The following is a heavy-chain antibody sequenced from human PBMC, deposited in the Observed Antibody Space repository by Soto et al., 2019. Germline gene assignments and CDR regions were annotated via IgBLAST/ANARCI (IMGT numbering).Heavy chain of an antibody. J-gene: IGHJ4*02. V-gene: IGHV3-23*01. CDR3: AKGRTVDN. CDR1: GFTFSSYA. CDR2: IRGGGGST. D-gene: IGHD1-1*01. Sequence: EVQLLESGGGLVQPGGSLRLSCSASGFTFSSYAMSWVRQAPGKGLEWVSGIRGGGGSTYYADSVKGRFTISRDNSKNTLYLQIISLRAEDTAVYYCAKGRTVDNWGQGTLVTVSS.